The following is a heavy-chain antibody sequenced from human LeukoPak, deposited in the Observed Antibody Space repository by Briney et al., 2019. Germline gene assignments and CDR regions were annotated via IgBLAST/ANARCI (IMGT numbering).Heavy chain of an antibody. CDR1: GITFSSYG. CDR3: AKDRSGTYYFDY. J-gene: IGHJ4*02. Sequence: PGGSLRLSCAASGITFSSYGMSWVRQAPGKGLEWVSSISSTGGTTYYADSVKGRFTISRDDSKNTVYLQMNSLRAEDTALYYCAKDRSGTYYFDYWGQGTLVTVSS. D-gene: IGHD1-26*01. CDR2: ISSTGGTT. V-gene: IGHV3-23*01.